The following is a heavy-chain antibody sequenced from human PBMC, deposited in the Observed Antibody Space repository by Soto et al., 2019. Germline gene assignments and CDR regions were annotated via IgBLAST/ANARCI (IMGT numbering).Heavy chain of an antibody. V-gene: IGHV4-59*01. D-gene: IGHD3-10*01. CDR2: IYYSGST. CDR3: ARARFYYGSGRFYYMDV. CDR1: GGSISSYY. J-gene: IGHJ6*03. Sequence: SETLSLTCTVSGGSISSYYWSWIRQPLGKGLEWIGYIYYSGSTNYNPSLKSRVTISVDTSKNQFSLKLSSVTAADTAVYYCARARFYYGSGRFYYMDVWGKGTTVTVSS.